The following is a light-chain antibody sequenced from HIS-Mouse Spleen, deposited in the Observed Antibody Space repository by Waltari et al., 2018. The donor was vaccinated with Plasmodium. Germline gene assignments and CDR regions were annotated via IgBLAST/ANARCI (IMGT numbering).Light chain of an antibody. CDR2: EVS. CDR1: SSDVGGYNY. Sequence: QSALTQPPSASGSPGQSVPISCTRTSSDVGGYNYVPWYQQHPGKAPKLMIYEVSKRPSGVPDRFSGSKSGNTASLTVSGLQAEDEADYYCSSYAGSNNLVFGGGTKLTVL. V-gene: IGLV2-8*01. J-gene: IGLJ2*01. CDR3: SSYAGSNNLV.